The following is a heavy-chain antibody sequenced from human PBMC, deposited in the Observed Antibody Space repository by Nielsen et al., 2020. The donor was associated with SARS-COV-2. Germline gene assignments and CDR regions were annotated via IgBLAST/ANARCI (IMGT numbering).Heavy chain of an antibody. J-gene: IGHJ4*01. CDR3: ARILTIFGVVASYYFAS. CDR2: IYYSGST. D-gene: IGHD3-3*01. CDR1: GGSISSYY. Sequence: SETLSLTCTVSGGSISSYYWSWIRQPPGKGLEWIGYIYYSGSTNYNPSLKSRVTISVDTSKHQFSLKLCSVTAADTALSYCARILTIFGVVASYYFASSLPGTLVTFSS. V-gene: IGHV4-59*01.